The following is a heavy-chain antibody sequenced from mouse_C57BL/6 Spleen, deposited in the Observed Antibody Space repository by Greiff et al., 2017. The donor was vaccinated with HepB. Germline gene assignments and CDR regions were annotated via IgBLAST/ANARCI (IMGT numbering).Heavy chain of an antibody. CDR3: ARGGELRRYFDY. J-gene: IGHJ2*01. CDR2: ISYDGSN. Sequence: EVKLQESGPGLVKPSQSLSLTCSVTGYSITSGYYWNWIRQFPGNKLEWMGYISYDGSNNYNPSLKNRISITRDTSKNQFFLKLNSVTTEDTATYYCARGGELRRYFDYWGQGTTLTVSS. V-gene: IGHV3-6*01. CDR1: GYSITSGYY. D-gene: IGHD2-4*01.